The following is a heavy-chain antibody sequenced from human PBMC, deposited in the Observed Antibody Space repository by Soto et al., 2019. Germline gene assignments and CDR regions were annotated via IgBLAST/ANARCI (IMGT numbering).Heavy chain of an antibody. D-gene: IGHD3-10*02. V-gene: IGHV3-30-3*01. CDR3: ARQATSSQSRGVIFGGMDA. Sequence: GGSLRLSCAASGFTFSSYAMHWVRQAPGKGLEWVAVITYYGSNKYYADSVKGRFTISRDNSKNTLYLQMNSLRAEDTAMYYCARQATSSQSRGVIFGGMDARGQGTTVTVFS. CDR1: GFTFSSYA. J-gene: IGHJ6*02. CDR2: ITYYGSNK.